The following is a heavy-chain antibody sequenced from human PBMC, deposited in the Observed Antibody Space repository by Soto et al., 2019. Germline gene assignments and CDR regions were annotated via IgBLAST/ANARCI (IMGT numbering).Heavy chain of an antibody. J-gene: IGHJ4*02. V-gene: IGHV3-30*18. CDR3: AKDNGGYSGYINY. CDR1: GFTLSSYD. CDR2: ISYDGNNK. D-gene: IGHD5-12*01. Sequence: YLRLTCAGSGFTLSSYDMHGVRQAPGKGLEWVAVISYDGNNKFYADSVKGRFTISRDISKNTLYLQMNSLRTEDTAIYCCAKDNGGYSGYINYWGQGTLVTVSS.